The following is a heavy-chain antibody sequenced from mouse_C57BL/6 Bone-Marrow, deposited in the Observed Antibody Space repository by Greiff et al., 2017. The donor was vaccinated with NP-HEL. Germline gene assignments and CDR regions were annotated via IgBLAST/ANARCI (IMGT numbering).Heavy chain of an antibody. V-gene: IGHV1-82*01. CDR2: IYPGDGDT. Sequence: QVQLKQSGPELVKPGASVKISCKASGYAFSSSWMNWVKQRPGKGLEWIGRIYPGDGDTNYNGKFKGKATLTADKSSSTAYMQLSSLTSEDSAVYFCARSRITTVVAPYAMDYWGQGTSVTVSS. D-gene: IGHD1-1*01. CDR3: ARSRITTVVAPYAMDY. CDR1: GYAFSSSW. J-gene: IGHJ4*01.